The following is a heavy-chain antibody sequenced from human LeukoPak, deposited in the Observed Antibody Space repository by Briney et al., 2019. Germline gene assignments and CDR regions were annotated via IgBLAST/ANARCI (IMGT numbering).Heavy chain of an antibody. D-gene: IGHD4-17*01. V-gene: IGHV3-49*04. CDR3: TRPIYGGSFGYYFDY. Sequence: PGRSLRLSCTASGFSFGDYAMSWVRQAPGKGLEWVGIIRRKASGETTDYAASVKGRFTISRDDSKSIAYLQMDNLQIEDTAVYYCTRPIYGGSFGYYFDYWGQGTLVTVSS. J-gene: IGHJ4*02. CDR2: IRRKASGETT. CDR1: GFSFGDYA.